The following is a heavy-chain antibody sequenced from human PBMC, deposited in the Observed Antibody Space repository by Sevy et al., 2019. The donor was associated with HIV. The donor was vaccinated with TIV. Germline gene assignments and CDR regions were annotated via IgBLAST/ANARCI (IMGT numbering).Heavy chain of an antibody. Sequence: GGSLRLSCAASGFTFSAYAMHWVRQAPGKGLEWLSYICYDERDIYYVDSVRGRFSVSRDISKRTLFLQMNDLRPEDTAVYYCARRDVNHQYLMDYWGQGILVTVSS. J-gene: IGHJ4*02. CDR2: ICYDERDI. D-gene: IGHD2-8*01. V-gene: IGHV3-30*02. CDR1: GFTFSAYA. CDR3: ARRDVNHQYLMDY.